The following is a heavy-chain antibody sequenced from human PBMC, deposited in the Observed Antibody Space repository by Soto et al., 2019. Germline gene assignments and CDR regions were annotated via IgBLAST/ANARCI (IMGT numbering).Heavy chain of an antibody. J-gene: IGHJ5*02. CDR2: INHSGST. CDR3: ARSSASIFGVVIGDNWFDP. CDR1: GGSFSGYY. Sequence: SETLSLTCAVYGGSFSGYYWSWIRQPPGKGLEWIGEINHSGSTNYNPSLRSRVTISVDTSKNQFSLKLSSVTAADTAVYYCARSSASIFGVVIGDNWFDPWGQGTLVTVSS. D-gene: IGHD3-3*01. V-gene: IGHV4-34*01.